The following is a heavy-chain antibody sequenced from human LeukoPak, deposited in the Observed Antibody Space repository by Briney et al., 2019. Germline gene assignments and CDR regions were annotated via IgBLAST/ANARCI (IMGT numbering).Heavy chain of an antibody. Sequence: GGSLRLSCAASGFTFDKYPMHWVRQPPGKGLGWVALVLENGGTTFYAGSVKGRFTISRDNSRNSVYLQMNSLISDDTALYYCTQDYMGSYLAWGQGTLVTVSS. J-gene: IGHJ5*02. V-gene: IGHV3-43*02. CDR3: TQDYMGSYLA. CDR2: VLENGGTT. CDR1: GFTFDKYP. D-gene: IGHD3-10*01.